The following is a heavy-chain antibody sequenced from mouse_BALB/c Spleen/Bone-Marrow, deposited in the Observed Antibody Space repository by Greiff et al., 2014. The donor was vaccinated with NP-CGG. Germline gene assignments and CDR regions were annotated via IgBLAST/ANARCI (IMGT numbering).Heavy chain of an antibody. Sequence: DVMLVESGGGLVKPGGSLKLSCAASGFTFSDYCIYWLRQTPEKRLEWVATISDGGNYSYYPDSVKGRFTISRDNAKNNLYLQMGSLKSEDTAMYYCARSRMRYGAMDYWGQGTSVTVFS. CDR1: GFTFSDYC. D-gene: IGHD2-10*02. J-gene: IGHJ4*01. CDR2: ISDGGNYS. V-gene: IGHV5-4*02. CDR3: ARSRMRYGAMDY.